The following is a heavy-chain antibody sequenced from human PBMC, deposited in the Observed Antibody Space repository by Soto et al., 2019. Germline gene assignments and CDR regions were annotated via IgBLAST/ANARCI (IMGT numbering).Heavy chain of an antibody. D-gene: IGHD6-19*01. CDR2: IYSGGST. V-gene: IGHV3-66*01. J-gene: IGHJ4*02. CDR3: ARDTAGIAVAEGFDY. Sequence: GGSLRLSCAVSGFTVSSNYMSWVRQAPGKGLEWVSIIYSGGSTYYADSVKGRFTISRDNSKNTLYLQMNSLRAEDTAVYYCARDTAGIAVAEGFDYWGQGTLVTVSS. CDR1: GFTVSSNY.